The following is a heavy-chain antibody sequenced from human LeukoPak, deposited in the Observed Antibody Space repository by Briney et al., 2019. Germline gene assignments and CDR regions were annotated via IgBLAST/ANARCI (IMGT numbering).Heavy chain of an antibody. V-gene: IGHV1-8*01. D-gene: IGHD6-19*01. Sequence: ASVKVSCKASGYTFTSYDINWVRQATGQGLEWMGWMNPNSGNTGYAQKFQGRVTMTRNTSISTAYMELSSLRSEGTAVYYCAITGYSSGWIPDYWGQGTLVTVSS. J-gene: IGHJ4*02. CDR2: MNPNSGNT. CDR3: AITGYSSGWIPDY. CDR1: GYTFTSYD.